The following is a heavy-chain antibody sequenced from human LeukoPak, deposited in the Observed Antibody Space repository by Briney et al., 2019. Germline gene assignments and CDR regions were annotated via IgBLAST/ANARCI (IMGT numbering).Heavy chain of an antibody. Sequence: GGSLRLSCAASGFTFSSYAMHSVREAPGKGLGWGTVISYDGSDRYYAASVEGRFTISRDNSKNTLYLQMNSLRAEDTAVYYCARGLVYGGYDSRAFDYWGQGTLVTVSS. CDR1: GFTFSSYA. V-gene: IGHV3-30-3*01. D-gene: IGHD5-12*01. CDR2: ISYDGSDR. J-gene: IGHJ4*02. CDR3: ARGLVYGGYDSRAFDY.